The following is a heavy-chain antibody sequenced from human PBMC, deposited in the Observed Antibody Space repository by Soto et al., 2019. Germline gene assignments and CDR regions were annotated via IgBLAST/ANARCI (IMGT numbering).Heavy chain of an antibody. D-gene: IGHD3-22*01. J-gene: IGHJ4*02. CDR1: GITISNYP. CDR2: ISGSGDRT. V-gene: IGHV3-23*01. CDR3: VKDDGGYPSTAPH. Sequence: EVQLLESGGGLVQPGGSLRLSCAASGITISNYPMSWVRQAPGKGLDWVSGISGSGDRTSYAYSAKGRFTISKDISKNSLSLQLDNLGVEDTAVYFCVKDDGGYPSTAPHWGQGTLVTVSS.